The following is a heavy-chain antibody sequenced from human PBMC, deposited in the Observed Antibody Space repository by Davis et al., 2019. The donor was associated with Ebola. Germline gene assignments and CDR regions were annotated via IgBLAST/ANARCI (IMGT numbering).Heavy chain of an antibody. CDR3: ARHGTNGFFNWFDP. CDR1: GYTFSNYW. J-gene: IGHJ5*02. Sequence: GGSLRLSCETSGYTFSNYWIGWARQMPGKGLEWMGIIYPGDSDTRYSPSFQGHVTIPADTSISPAYLQWSSLQASDTAIYYCARHGTNGFFNWFDPWGQGTLVTVSS. CDR2: IYPGDSDT. V-gene: IGHV5-51*01. D-gene: IGHD3-3*01.